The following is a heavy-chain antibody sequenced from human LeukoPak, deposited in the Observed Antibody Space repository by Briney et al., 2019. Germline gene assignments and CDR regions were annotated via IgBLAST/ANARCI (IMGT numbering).Heavy chain of an antibody. CDR2: ISISSSTL. CDR3: AREFQATGPFDY. D-gene: IGHD1-26*01. Sequence: PGGSLRLSCAASGFPFSSYRMNWVRQAPGRGLGWVSYISISSSTLYYAESVKGRFTISRDNSKNTLYLQMNSLRAEDTAVYYCAREFQATGPFDYWGQGTLVTVSS. J-gene: IGHJ4*02. CDR1: GFPFSSYR. V-gene: IGHV3-48*01.